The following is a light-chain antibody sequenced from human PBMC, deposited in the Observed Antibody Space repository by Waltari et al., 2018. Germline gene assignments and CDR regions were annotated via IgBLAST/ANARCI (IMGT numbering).Light chain of an antibody. CDR1: ALSKKY. CDR3: YSTDTSRGNYRGL. J-gene: IGLJ3*02. CDR2: EDT. Sequence: SYELTQPPSVSVYPGQTARITCSGDALSKKYAYWYQQKSGQAPVVVIYEDTKRPSGFPERFSGSRSGTMATLTISGAQVDDEADYYCYSTDTSRGNYRGLFGGGTKLTVL. V-gene: IGLV3-10*01.